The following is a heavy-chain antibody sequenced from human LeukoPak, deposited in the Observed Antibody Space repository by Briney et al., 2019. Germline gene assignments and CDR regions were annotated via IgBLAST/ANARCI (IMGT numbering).Heavy chain of an antibody. V-gene: IGHV3-7*01. CDR1: GFTFSSYE. Sequence: GGSLRLSCAASGFTFSSYEINWVRQAPGKGLEWVANIKQDGSEKYYLDSVKGRFTISRDNAKNSLYLQMNSLRVEDTAVYYCARDHFVVGALGYWGQGTLVTVSS. J-gene: IGHJ4*02. CDR2: IKQDGSEK. CDR3: ARDHFVVGALGY. D-gene: IGHD1-26*01.